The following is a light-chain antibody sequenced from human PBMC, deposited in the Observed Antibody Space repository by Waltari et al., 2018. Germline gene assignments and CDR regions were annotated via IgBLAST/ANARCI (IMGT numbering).Light chain of an antibody. CDR1: QSLVDSDGNTY. J-gene: IGKJ5*01. CDR2: EVS. Sequence: DVVMTQSPLSLPVTLGQPASISCRSSQSLVDSDGNTYLNWFQQRPGQSPRRLIYEVSDRDSGVPDRFSGSGSGTDFTLKISRVEAEDLGIYYCMQGTHCPITFGQGTRLEIK. V-gene: IGKV2-30*01. CDR3: MQGTHCPIT.